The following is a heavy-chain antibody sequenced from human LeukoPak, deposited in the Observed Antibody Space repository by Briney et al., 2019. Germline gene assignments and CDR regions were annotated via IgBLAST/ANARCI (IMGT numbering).Heavy chain of an antibody. CDR2: ISSSSSYI. J-gene: IGHJ4*02. Sequence: GGSLRLSCAASGFTISSYSMNWVRQAPGKGLEWVSSISSSSSYIYYADSVKGRFTISRDNAKNSLYLQMNSLRAEDTAVYYCARAGDSSGYYSTSFDYWGQGTLVTVSS. CDR3: ARAGDSSGYYSTSFDY. V-gene: IGHV3-21*01. CDR1: GFTISSYS. D-gene: IGHD3-22*01.